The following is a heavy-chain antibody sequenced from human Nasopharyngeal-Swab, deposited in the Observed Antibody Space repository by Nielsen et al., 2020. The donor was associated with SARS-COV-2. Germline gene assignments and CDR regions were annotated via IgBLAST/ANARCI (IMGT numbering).Heavy chain of an antibody. CDR3: AREERGTATTLFDY. D-gene: IGHD4-17*01. V-gene: IGHV3-30*04. CDR2: ISFDGSKA. CDR1: GFYFWTHA. Sequence: GESLKISCAASGFYFWTHALHWVRQAPGKGLEWVAIISFDGSKAYYADSVKGRFTVSRDNSESTMFLQMSSLRPEDSAVYYCAREERGTATTLFDYWGQGTLVTVSS. J-gene: IGHJ4*02.